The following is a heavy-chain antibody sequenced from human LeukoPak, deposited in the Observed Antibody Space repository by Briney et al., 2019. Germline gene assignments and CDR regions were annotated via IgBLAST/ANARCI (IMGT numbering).Heavy chain of an antibody. D-gene: IGHD6-13*01. V-gene: IGHV3-48*01. J-gene: IGHJ3*02. CDR2: ISSSSSTI. CDR1: GFTFSSYS. CDR3: ASGYILGAFDI. Sequence: GGSLRLSCAASGFTFSSYSMNWVRQAPGKGLEWVSYISSSSSTIYYADSVKGRFTISRDNAKNSLYLQMNSLRAEDTAVYYCASGYILGAFDIWGQGTMVTVSS.